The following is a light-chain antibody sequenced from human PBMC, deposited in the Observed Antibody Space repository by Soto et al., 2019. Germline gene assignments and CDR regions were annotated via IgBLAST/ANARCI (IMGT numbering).Light chain of an antibody. J-gene: IGKJ5*01. CDR2: GAF. Sequence: EIVMTQSPVTLSVSPGERVTLSYRVSQSVSSNLAWYQQKPGQAPSLLIYGAFTRAPGIPARFSGTGSGLDFTLTIRRLEREDFPVYYCQKYGSSPSITFGHGTRLEIK. CDR1: QSVSSN. V-gene: IGKV3-20*01. CDR3: QKYGSSPSIT.